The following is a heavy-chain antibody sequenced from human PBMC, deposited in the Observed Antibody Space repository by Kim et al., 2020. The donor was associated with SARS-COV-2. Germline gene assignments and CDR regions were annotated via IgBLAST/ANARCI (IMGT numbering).Heavy chain of an antibody. CDR1: GFTFRSYA. CDR2: ISGSGGST. D-gene: IGHD6-19*01. V-gene: IGHV3-23*01. CDR3: AKKRTSIAVAGGYYFDY. Sequence: GGSLRLSCAASGFTFRSYAMSWVRQAPGKGLEWVSAISGSGGSTYYADSVKGRFTISRDNSKNTLYLQMNSLRAEDTAVYYCAKKRTSIAVAGGYYFDYWGQGTLVTVSS. J-gene: IGHJ4*02.